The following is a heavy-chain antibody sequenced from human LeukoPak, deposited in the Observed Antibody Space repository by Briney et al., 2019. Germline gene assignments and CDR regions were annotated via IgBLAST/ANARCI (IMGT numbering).Heavy chain of an antibody. Sequence: PSETLSLTCTVSGGSISSYYWSWIRQPAGKGLEWIGRIYTSESTNYNPSLKSRVTMSIDTSKNQFSLKLNSVTAADTAVYYCARSPLGEQLDFDYWGQGTQVTVSS. D-gene: IGHD3-16*01. CDR2: IYTSEST. CDR1: GGSISSYY. J-gene: IGHJ4*02. V-gene: IGHV4-4*07. CDR3: ARSPLGEQLDFDY.